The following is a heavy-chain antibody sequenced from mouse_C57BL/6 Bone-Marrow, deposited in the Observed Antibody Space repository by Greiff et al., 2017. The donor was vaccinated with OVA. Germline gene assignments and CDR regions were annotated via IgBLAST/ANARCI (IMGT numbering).Heavy chain of an antibody. J-gene: IGHJ3*01. Sequence: EVQLQQSGPELAKPGASVKIPCKASGYTFTDYNMDWVKQSPGKSLEWIGDINSNNGGTIYNQKFKGKATLTVDKSSSTAYMELRSLTSEDTAVYYCARGGYYDYDGGAWFAYWGQGTLVTVSA. CDR2: INSNNGGT. V-gene: IGHV1-18*01. CDR3: ARGGYYDYDGGAWFAY. CDR1: GYTFTDYN. D-gene: IGHD2-4*01.